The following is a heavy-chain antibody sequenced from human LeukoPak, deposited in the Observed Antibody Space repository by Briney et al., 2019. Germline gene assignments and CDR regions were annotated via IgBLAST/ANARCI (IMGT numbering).Heavy chain of an antibody. D-gene: IGHD6-19*01. CDR1: GFTFSSYG. J-gene: IGHJ4*02. Sequence: GGSLRLSCAASGFTFSSYGMHWVRQAPGKGLEWVAVISYDGSNKYYADSVKGRFTISRDNSKNTLCLQMNSLRAEDTAVYYCAKDMRQWLAPTYYFDYWGQGTLVTVSS. V-gene: IGHV3-30*18. CDR3: AKDMRQWLAPTYYFDY. CDR2: ISYDGSNK.